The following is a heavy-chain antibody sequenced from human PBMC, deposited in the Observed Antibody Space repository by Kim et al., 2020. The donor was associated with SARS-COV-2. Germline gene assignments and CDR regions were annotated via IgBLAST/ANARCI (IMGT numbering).Heavy chain of an antibody. Sequence: GGSLRLSCAASGFTFDDYAMHWVRQAPGKGLEWVSGISWNSGSIGYADSVKGRFTISRDNAKNSLYLQMNSLRAEDTALYYCAKDLSVAGHMGLDYWGQGTLVTVSS. CDR2: ISWNSGSI. D-gene: IGHD6-19*01. CDR3: AKDLSVAGHMGLDY. CDR1: GFTFDDYA. J-gene: IGHJ4*02. V-gene: IGHV3-9*01.